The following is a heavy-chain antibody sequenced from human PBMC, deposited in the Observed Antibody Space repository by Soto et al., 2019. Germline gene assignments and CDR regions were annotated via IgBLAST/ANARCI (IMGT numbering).Heavy chain of an antibody. J-gene: IGHJ4*02. CDR1: GFTFSSYG. Sequence: QVQLVESGGGVVQPGTSLRLSCAASGFTFSSYGIHWLRQAPGKGLEWLAVISYDGNEKNYADSVKGRFTISRDNSKNTVYLEMNSLRGEDTSVYYSAKDVFQYDRSGYHPQYWGQGSLVIVSS. D-gene: IGHD5-12*01. V-gene: IGHV3-30*18. CDR2: ISYDGNEK. CDR3: AKDVFQYDRSGYHPQY.